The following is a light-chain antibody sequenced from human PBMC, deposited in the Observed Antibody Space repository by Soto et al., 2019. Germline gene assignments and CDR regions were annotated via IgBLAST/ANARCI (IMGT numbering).Light chain of an antibody. CDR1: QGISRY. CDR2: EAS. J-gene: IGKJ4*01. V-gene: IGKV1-9*01. Sequence: QLTQSPSSLSASLGDSVTITCRASQGISRYLAWYQQKPGKVPKLLISEASTLESGVPSRFSGGGFGTDFTLTISSLQPEDFAIYYCQQIYRYPLTFGGGTKVDIK. CDR3: QQIYRYPLT.